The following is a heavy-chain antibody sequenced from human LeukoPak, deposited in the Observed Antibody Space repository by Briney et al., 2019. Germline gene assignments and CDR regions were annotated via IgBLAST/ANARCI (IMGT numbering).Heavy chain of an antibody. D-gene: IGHD3-3*01. J-gene: IGHJ5*02. CDR2: ISWNSGNI. Sequence: GRSLRLSCAASGFTFDDYAMHWVRQAPGKGLEWVSGISWNSGNIGYADSVKGRFTITRDNAKNSLYLQMNSLRAEDMALYYCAKGRRTGDYDFWSGPIGGFDPWGQGTLVTVSS. CDR3: AKGRRTGDYDFWSGPIGGFDP. V-gene: IGHV3-9*03. CDR1: GFTFDDYA.